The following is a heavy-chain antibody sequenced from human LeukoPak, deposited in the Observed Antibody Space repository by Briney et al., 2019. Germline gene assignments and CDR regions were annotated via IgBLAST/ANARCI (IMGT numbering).Heavy chain of an antibody. Sequence: GESLKISCKGSGYSFSSNWIAWVRQMPGEGLEWMGIINPGDSGTRYSPSFQGQVTISADKSISTAYLQWSSLKASDTAMYFCARQAAIPLKDWGQGTLVTVSS. CDR2: INPGDSGT. CDR1: GYSFSSNW. CDR3: ARQAAIPLKD. J-gene: IGHJ4*02. V-gene: IGHV5-51*01. D-gene: IGHD2-2*02.